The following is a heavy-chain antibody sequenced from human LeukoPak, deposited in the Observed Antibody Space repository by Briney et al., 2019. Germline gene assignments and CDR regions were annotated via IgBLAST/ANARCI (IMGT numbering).Heavy chain of an antibody. Sequence: GGSLRLSCAASGFTFSTYAMNWVRQAPGRGLEWVSSITGSGDNTHYADSVKGRFTISRDDSKNTLFLQMISLRDEDTALYYCAKGPEIYYGSGSFDYWGQGALVTVSS. V-gene: IGHV3-23*01. CDR1: GFTFSTYA. D-gene: IGHD3-10*01. CDR2: ITGSGDNT. J-gene: IGHJ4*02. CDR3: AKGPEIYYGSGSFDY.